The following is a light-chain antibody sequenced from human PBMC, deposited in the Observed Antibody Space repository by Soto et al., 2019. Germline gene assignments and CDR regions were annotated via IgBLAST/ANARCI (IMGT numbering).Light chain of an antibody. J-gene: IGLJ1*01. CDR2: EVS. CDR1: SSDIGGYNF. V-gene: IGLV2-14*01. Sequence: QSVLTQPASVSGSPGQSITISCTGTSSDIGGYNFVSWYHQHPGKAPKLMIYEVSNRPSGVSDRFSGSKSGNTASLTISGLQAEDEADYYCTSYAGSNTPYVFGTGTKVTVL. CDR3: TSYAGSNTPYV.